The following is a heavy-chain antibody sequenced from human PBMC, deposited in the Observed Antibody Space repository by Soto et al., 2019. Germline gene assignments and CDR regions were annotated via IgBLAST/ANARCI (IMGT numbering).Heavy chain of an antibody. Sequence: PSETLSLTCTVSGGSISSYYWNWIRQPPGKGLEWIGYFYYSGSTNYNPSLKSRVTISVDTSKNQISLKLSSVTAADTAVYYCAISGHSSSYYYYAMDVWGQGTTVTVSS. CDR2: FYYSGST. J-gene: IGHJ6*02. CDR1: GGSISSYY. CDR3: AISGHSSSYYYYAMDV. V-gene: IGHV4-59*01. D-gene: IGHD5-18*01.